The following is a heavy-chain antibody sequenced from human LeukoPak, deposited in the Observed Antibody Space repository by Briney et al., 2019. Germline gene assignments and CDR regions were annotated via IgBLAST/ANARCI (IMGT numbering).Heavy chain of an antibody. V-gene: IGHV3-23*01. Sequence: GGPLRLSCAASGFTFSSYAMSWVRQAPGKGLEWVSAISGSSGSTYYADSVKGRFTISRDNSKNTLYLQMNSLRAEDTAVYYCAKEGGYDSSGYYYGNQVNYWGQGTLVTVSS. CDR1: GFTFSSYA. D-gene: IGHD3-22*01. CDR2: ISGSSGST. CDR3: AKEGGYDSSGYYYGNQVNY. J-gene: IGHJ4*02.